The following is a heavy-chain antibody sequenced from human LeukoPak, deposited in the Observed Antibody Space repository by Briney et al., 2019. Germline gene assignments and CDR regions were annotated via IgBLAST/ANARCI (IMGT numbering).Heavy chain of an antibody. D-gene: IGHD3-9*01. V-gene: IGHV3-21*01. CDR2: ISSSSSYI. J-gene: IGHJ4*02. Sequence: GESLRLSCAASGFTVTSNYMSWVRQAPRKGLEWVSSISSSSSYIYYADSVKGRFTISRDNAKNSLYLQMNSLRAEDTGVYCCARELRYFDPLDYWGQGTLVTVPS. CDR3: ARELRYFDPLDY. CDR1: GFTVTSNY.